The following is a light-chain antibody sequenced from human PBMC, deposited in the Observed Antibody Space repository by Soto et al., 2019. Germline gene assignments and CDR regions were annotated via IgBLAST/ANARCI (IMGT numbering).Light chain of an antibody. Sequence: QSALTQPASVSGSPGQSITISCTGISSDGGSYNLVSWYQQHPGKAPKLMIYEGTKRPSGVSNRFSGSKSGNTASLTISGLQAEDEADYHCCSYVVSGTDVVFGGGTKLTVL. CDR1: SSDGGSYNL. CDR2: EGT. CDR3: CSYVVSGTDVV. V-gene: IGLV2-23*01. J-gene: IGLJ2*01.